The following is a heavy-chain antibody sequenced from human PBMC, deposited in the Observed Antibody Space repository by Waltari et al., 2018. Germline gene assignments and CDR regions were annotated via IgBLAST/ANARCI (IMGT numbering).Heavy chain of an antibody. CDR3: AKAGLNTVTEGYFDY. Sequence: QVQLQESGPGLVKPSQTLSLTCTVSGGSISSGSYYWSWIRQPAGKGLEWIGYIYTSGSTNYNPSLKSRVTISVDTSKNQFSLKVNSVTAADTAVYFCAKAGLNTVTEGYFDYWGQGTLVTVSS. D-gene: IGHD4-17*01. V-gene: IGHV4-61*09. J-gene: IGHJ4*02. CDR1: GGSISSGSYY. CDR2: IYTSGST.